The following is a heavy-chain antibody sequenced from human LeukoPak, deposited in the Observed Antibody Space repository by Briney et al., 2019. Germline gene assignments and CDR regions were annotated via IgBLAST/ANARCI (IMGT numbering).Heavy chain of an antibody. CDR3: ARDREREGYCSGGSCYSYAFDI. D-gene: IGHD2-15*01. CDR2: ISSSSRYI. J-gene: IGHJ3*02. V-gene: IGHV3-21*01. CDR1: GFTFSSYS. Sequence: GGSLTLSCAASGFTFSSYSMNLVRQAPGKGLEWVSSISSSSRYIYYADSVKGRFTISRDNAKNSLYLQMNSLRAEDTAVYYCARDREREGYCSGGSCYSYAFDIRGQGTMVTVSS.